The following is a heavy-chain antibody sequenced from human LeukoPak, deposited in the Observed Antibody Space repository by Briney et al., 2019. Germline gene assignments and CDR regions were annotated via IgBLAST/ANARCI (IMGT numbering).Heavy chain of an antibody. V-gene: IGHV3-23*01. J-gene: IGHJ5*02. Sequence: PGGSLRLSCAASGFTFSSYAMSWVRQAPGKGLEWVSATSGSGGNTYYADSVKGRFTISRDNSKKTLYLQLSRLRAEDTAVYYCAKDPGVARFGELWNYLDPWGQGTLVTVFS. D-gene: IGHD3-10*01. CDR3: AKDPGVARFGELWNYLDP. CDR1: GFTFSSYA. CDR2: TSGSGGNT.